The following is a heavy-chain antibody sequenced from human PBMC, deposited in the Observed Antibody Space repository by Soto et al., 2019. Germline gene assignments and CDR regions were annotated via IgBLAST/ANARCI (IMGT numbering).Heavy chain of an antibody. V-gene: IGHV4-39*01. CDR2: IYYSGGT. J-gene: IGHJ4*02. CDR1: GGSISRSFYY. Sequence: QLQLQESGPGLVKPSETLSLTCTVSGGSISRSFYYWGWIRQPPGKGLEWIGSIYYSGGTYYNPSLKSRVHIPVDTSKNQFSLKLSSVTAADPAVDYCAKPSGSYLYYFDYWGQGTLVTVSS. D-gene: IGHD1-26*01. CDR3: AKPSGSYLYYFDY.